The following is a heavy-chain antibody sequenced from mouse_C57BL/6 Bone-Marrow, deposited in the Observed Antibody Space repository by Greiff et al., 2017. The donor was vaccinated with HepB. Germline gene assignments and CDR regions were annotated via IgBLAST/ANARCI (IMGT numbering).Heavy chain of an antibody. CDR1: GYTFTSYW. V-gene: IGHV1-64*01. D-gene: IGHD2-4*01. J-gene: IGHJ2*01. CDR3: TRRGIYDYALYY. CDR2: IHPNSGST. Sequence: LVESGAELVKPGASVKLSCKASGYTFTSYWMHWVKQRPGQGLEWIGMIHPNSGSTNYNEKFKSKATLTVDKSSSTAYMQLSSLTSEDSAVYYCTRRGIYDYALYYWGQGTTLTVSS.